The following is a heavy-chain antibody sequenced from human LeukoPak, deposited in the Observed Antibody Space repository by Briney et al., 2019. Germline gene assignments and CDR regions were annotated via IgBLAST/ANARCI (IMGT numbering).Heavy chain of an antibody. CDR2: IRSKANSYAT. CDR3: TQTRYSYDYYYYYMDV. V-gene: IGHV3-73*01. D-gene: IGHD5-18*01. Sequence: GSLKLSCAASGFTFSGSAMHWVRQASGKGLEWVGRIRSKANSYATAYAASVKGRFTISRDDSKNTAYLQMNSLKTEDTAVYYCTQTRYSYDYYYYYMDVWGKGTTVTISS. CDR1: GFTFSGSA. J-gene: IGHJ6*03.